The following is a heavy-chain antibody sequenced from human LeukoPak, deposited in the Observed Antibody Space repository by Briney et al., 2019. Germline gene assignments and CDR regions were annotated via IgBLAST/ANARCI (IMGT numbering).Heavy chain of an antibody. D-gene: IGHD3-22*01. CDR2: ISSSGSTI. CDR1: GFTFRDYY. V-gene: IGHV3-11*01. Sequence: GGSLRLSCAASGFTFRDYYMGWIRQAPGKGLEWISYISSSGSTIYYTESMKGRFTISRDNAKNSVSLQMNNLRAEDTAVYYCAKAPDYYDSSGYLLDYWGQGTLVTVSS. CDR3: AKAPDYYDSSGYLLDY. J-gene: IGHJ4*02.